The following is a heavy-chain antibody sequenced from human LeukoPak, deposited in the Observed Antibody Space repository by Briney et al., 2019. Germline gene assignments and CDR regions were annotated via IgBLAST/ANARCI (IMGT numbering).Heavy chain of an antibody. CDR2: ISGSGGST. CDR1: GISLINYG. Sequence: GGSLRLSCAVSGISLINYGMSWVRQAPGKGLEWVAGISGSGGSTNYADSVKGRFTIYRDNPKNTMYLQMNRLSAEDTAVYFCAKRGVVIRVILVGFHKEAYYFDSWGQGALVTVSS. J-gene: IGHJ4*02. D-gene: IGHD3-22*01. V-gene: IGHV3-23*01. CDR3: AKRGVVIRVILVGFHKEAYYFDS.